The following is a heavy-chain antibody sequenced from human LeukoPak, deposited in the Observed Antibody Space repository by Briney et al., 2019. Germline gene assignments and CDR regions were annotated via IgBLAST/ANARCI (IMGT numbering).Heavy chain of an antibody. V-gene: IGHV3-48*03. Sequence: GGSLRLSCAASGFTFSSYEMNWVRQAPGKGLEWVSYISSSGSTIYYADSVKGRFTISRDNSKNTLYLQMNSLRAEDTAVYYCARGVDYGSRPFDYWGQGTLVTVSS. CDR1: GFTFSSYE. CDR3: ARGVDYGSRPFDY. CDR2: ISSSGSTI. J-gene: IGHJ4*02. D-gene: IGHD3-10*01.